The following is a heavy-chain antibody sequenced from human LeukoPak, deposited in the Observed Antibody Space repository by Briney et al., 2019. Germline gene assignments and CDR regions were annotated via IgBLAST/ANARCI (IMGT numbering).Heavy chain of an antibody. CDR3: AKGFDPDGY. J-gene: IGHJ4*02. D-gene: IGHD3-9*01. Sequence: GGSLRLSCAASGFTFSSYWMSWVRQAPGKGLEWVANIKKDGSEKYYVDSVKGRFTISRDNSKNTLFLQMNSLRAEDTALYYCAKGFDPDGYWGQGILVTVSS. CDR2: IKKDGSEK. CDR1: GFTFSSYW. V-gene: IGHV3-7*03.